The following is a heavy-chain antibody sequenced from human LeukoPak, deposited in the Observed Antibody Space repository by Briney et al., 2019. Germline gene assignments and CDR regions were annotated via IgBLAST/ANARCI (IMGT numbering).Heavy chain of an antibody. CDR1: GFTFSSYS. Sequence: GGSLRLSCAASGFTFSSYSMNWVRQAPGKGLEWVAVISFDGSNKYYADSVKGRFTISRDNSKNTLYLQMNSLRAEDTVVYYCAKDRAVGKVVAATGYFDYWGQGTLVTVSS. J-gene: IGHJ4*02. V-gene: IGHV3-30*18. CDR3: AKDRAVGKVVAATGYFDY. D-gene: IGHD2-15*01. CDR2: ISFDGSNK.